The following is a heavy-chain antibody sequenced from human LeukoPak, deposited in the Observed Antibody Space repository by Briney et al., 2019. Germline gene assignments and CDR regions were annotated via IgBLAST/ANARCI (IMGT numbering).Heavy chain of an antibody. CDR3: ARGGNWNVGDYDAFDI. CDR2: MKPNTGNA. CDR1: GYTFTNFD. J-gene: IGHJ3*02. D-gene: IGHD1-1*01. Sequence: GASVKVSCKASGYTFTNFDINWVRQATGQGLEWMGWMKPNTGNAGYAQKFQDRVTITWDASISTAYMDLSSLRSEDTAVYYCARGGNWNVGDYDAFDIWGQGTMVTVSS. V-gene: IGHV1-8*01.